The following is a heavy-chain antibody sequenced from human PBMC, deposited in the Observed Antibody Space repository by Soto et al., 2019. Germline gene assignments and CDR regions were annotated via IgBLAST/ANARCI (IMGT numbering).Heavy chain of an antibody. D-gene: IGHD2-21*02. CDR2: IWWSGDRT. CDR1: GFAFRTYA. Sequence: GGSIRLSWAACGFAFRTYAMAWVRQAPGKGLEWVSGIWWSGDRTFYADAVKGRFTISRDNSRNSLYLQMYSLTAEDTALYYCAKTGPNSGGDCSRYFYGMDGWGQGTTVTVSS. CDR3: AKTGPNSGGDCSRYFYGMDG. V-gene: IGHV3-23*01. J-gene: IGHJ6*02.